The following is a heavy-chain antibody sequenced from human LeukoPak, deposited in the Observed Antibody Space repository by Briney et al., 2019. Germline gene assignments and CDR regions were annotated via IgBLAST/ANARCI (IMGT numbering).Heavy chain of an antibody. CDR1: GFSFSSYI. Sequence: GGSLRLSCAASGFSFSSYIMNWVRQAPGKGLEWVSSISSSSSYIYYADSVKGRFTISRDNAKNSLCLQMNSLRAEDTAVYYCARVVSSGRGYYFDYWGQGTLVTVSS. D-gene: IGHD3-22*01. V-gene: IGHV3-21*01. CDR2: ISSSSSYI. J-gene: IGHJ4*02. CDR3: ARVVSSGRGYYFDY.